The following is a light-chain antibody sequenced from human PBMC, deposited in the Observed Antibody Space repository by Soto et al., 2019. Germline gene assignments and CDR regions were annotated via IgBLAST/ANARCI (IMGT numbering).Light chain of an antibody. CDR1: QDISLY. CDR2: VAS. Sequence: IQLTQSPSSLSASVGDRVTITCRASQDISLYSAWYQQKPGKAPKLLIYVASTLQSGVPSRFSGRGSWTDFPLTLSSLQPEDFATYYCQQLNSRPYTFGQGTKLEIK. V-gene: IGKV1-9*01. J-gene: IGKJ2*01. CDR3: QQLNSRPYT.